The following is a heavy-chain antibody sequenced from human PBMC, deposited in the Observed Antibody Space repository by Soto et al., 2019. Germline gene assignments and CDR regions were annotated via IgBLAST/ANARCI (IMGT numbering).Heavy chain of an antibody. V-gene: IGHV4-34*01. D-gene: IGHD3-9*01. Sequence: PSELMRVSWAVDVGSFSGYCWSSISPPPGKGLEWVGEINHSGGTNYNPSLKSRVTISVDTSKNQFSLKLSSVTAADTAVYYCARGEGDDYDILTGYYGRENWFDPWGQGTLVTVSS. J-gene: IGHJ5*02. CDR1: VGSFSGYC. CDR2: INHSGGT. CDR3: ARGEGDDYDILTGYYGRENWFDP.